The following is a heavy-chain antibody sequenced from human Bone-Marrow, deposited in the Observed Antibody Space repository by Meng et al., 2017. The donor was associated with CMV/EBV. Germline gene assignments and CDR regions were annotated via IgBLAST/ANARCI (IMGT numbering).Heavy chain of an antibody. D-gene: IGHD6-19*01. J-gene: IGHJ4*02. Sequence: GSLRLSCTVSGGSISSSSYYWGWIRQPPGKGLEWIGSIYYSGSTYYNPSLKSRVTISVDTSKNQFSLKLSSVTAADTAVYYRARDQVAVAGTPFAYWGQGTLVPVSS. CDR1: GGSISSSSYY. CDR2: IYYSGST. CDR3: ARDQVAVAGTPFAY. V-gene: IGHV4-39*07.